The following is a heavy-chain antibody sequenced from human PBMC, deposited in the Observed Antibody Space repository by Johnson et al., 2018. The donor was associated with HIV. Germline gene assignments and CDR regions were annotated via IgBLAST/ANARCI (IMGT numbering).Heavy chain of an antibody. CDR1: GFTFSSYW. J-gene: IGHJ3*02. V-gene: IGHV3-74*01. D-gene: IGHD3-22*01. CDR2: LNSDGSST. Sequence: VQLVESGGGLVQPGGSLRLSCAASGFTFSSYWMHWVRQAPGKGLVWVSRLNSDGSSTSYADSVKGRFTISRDNAKNTLYLQINSLRAEDTALYYCARVVQYYDSSGYSTRGGDGLDIWGQGTVVTVSS. CDR3: ARVVQYYDSSGYSTRGGDGLDI.